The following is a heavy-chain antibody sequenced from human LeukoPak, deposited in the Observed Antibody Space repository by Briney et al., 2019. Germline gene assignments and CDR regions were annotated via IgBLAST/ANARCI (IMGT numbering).Heavy chain of an antibody. V-gene: IGHV4-59*01. CDR3: ARVGPTSTPTPDAFDI. D-gene: IGHD2-15*01. J-gene: IGHJ3*02. CDR2: IYYSGST. Sequence: SETLSLTCTVSGGSISSYYWSWIRQPPGKGLEWIGYIYYSGSTNYNPSLKSQVTISVDTSKNQFSLKLSSVTAADTAVYYCARVGPTSTPTPDAFDIWGQGTMVTVSS. CDR1: GGSISSYY.